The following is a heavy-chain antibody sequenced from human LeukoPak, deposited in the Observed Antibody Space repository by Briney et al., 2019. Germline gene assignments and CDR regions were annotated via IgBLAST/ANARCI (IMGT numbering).Heavy chain of an antibody. Sequence: ASVKVSCKASGYTFTGYYMHWVRQAPGQGLEWMGWINPNSGGTNYAQKFQGRVTMTRDTSISTAYMELSRLRSDDTAVYYCARGLVGATAMAFDIWGQGTMVTVSS. CDR2: INPNSGGT. V-gene: IGHV1-2*02. CDR3: ARGLVGATAMAFDI. J-gene: IGHJ3*02. CDR1: GYTFTGYY. D-gene: IGHD1-26*01.